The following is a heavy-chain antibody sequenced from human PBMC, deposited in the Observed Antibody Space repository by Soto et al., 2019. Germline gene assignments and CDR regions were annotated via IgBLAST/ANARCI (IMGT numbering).Heavy chain of an antibody. CDR2: INHSGST. Sequence: PSETLSLTCAVYGGSFSCYYGSWIRQPPGKGLEWIGEINHSGSTNYNPSLKSRVTISVDTSKNQFSLKLSSVTAADTAVYYCARGRTSTMTDNWFDPWGQGTLVTVSS. CDR3: ARGRTSTMTDNWFDP. V-gene: IGHV4-34*01. J-gene: IGHJ5*02. D-gene: IGHD1-1*01. CDR1: GGSFSCYY.